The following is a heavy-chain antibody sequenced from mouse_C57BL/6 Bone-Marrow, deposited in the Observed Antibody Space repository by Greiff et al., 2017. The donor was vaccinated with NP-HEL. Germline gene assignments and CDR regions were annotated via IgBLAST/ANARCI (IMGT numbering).Heavy chain of an antibody. CDR1: GYTFTNYW. D-gene: IGHD1-1*01. Sequence: VQLQESGAELVRPGTSVKMSCKASGYTFTNYWIGWAKQRPGHGLEWIGDIYPGGGYTNYNEKFKGKATLTADKSSSTAYMQFSSLTSEDSAIYYCARGSGSSSYYFDYWGQGTTLTVSS. J-gene: IGHJ2*01. CDR3: ARGSGSSSYYFDY. V-gene: IGHV1-63*01. CDR2: IYPGGGYT.